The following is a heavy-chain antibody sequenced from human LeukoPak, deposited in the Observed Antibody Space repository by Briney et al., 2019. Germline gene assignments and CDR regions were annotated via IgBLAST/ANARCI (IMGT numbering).Heavy chain of an antibody. Sequence: GGSLRLSCAASGFTFSSYAMSWVRQAPGKGLEWVSAISGSGGSTYYADSVKGRFTISRDNSKNTLYLRMNSLRAEDTAVYYCARIDCSGGSCYYYYGMDVWGQGTTVTVSS. CDR3: ARIDCSGGSCYYYYGMDV. J-gene: IGHJ6*02. CDR2: ISGSGGST. V-gene: IGHV3-23*01. CDR1: GFTFSSYA. D-gene: IGHD2-15*01.